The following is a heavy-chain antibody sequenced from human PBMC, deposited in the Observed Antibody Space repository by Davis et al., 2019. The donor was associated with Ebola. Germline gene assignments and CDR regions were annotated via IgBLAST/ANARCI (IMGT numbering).Heavy chain of an antibody. Sequence: PGGSLRLSCAASGFTFSSYAMSWVRQAPGKGLEWVSAISGSGGSTYYADSVKGRFTISRDNSKNTLYLQMNSLRAEDTAVYYCANSNLYYDFWSGYYTEWFDPWGQGTLVTVSS. V-gene: IGHV3-23*01. CDR1: GFTFSSYA. CDR2: ISGSGGST. J-gene: IGHJ5*02. D-gene: IGHD3-3*01. CDR3: ANSNLYYDFWSGYYTEWFDP.